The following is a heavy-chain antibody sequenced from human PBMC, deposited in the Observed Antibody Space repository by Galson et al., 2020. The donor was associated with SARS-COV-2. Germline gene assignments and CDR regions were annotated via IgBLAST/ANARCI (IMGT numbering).Heavy chain of an antibody. Sequence: GGSLRLSCAASGFTFSRYGTHWVRQAPGKGLEWVAVIWFVGRKKYYADSVKGRLTISRDNSKNTLYLEINSLKAEDTAVYSCARDNVGDNYGPVGYYNWGQGTTVTVSS. CDR3: ARDNVGDNYGPVGYYN. D-gene: IGHD3-9*01. CDR1: GFTFSRYG. J-gene: IGHJ6*02. V-gene: IGHV3-33*01. CDR2: IWFVGRKK.